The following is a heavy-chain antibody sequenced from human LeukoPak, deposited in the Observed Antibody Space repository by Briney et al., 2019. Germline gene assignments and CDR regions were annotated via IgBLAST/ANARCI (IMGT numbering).Heavy chain of an antibody. V-gene: IGHV3-66*01. D-gene: IGHD3-9*01. J-gene: IGHJ4*02. Sequence: PGGSLRLSCAASGFTVSSNYMSWVRQAPGKGLEWVSVIYSGGSTYYADSVKGRFTISRDNAKNSLYLQMNSLGAEDTAVYYCARYFPHYDILTPFDFWGQGTLVTVSS. CDR1: GFTVSSNY. CDR3: ARYFPHYDILTPFDF. CDR2: IYSGGST.